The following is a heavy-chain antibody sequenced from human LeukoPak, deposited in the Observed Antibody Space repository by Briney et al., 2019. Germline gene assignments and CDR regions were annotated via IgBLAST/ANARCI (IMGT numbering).Heavy chain of an antibody. CDR1: GGTFSSYA. CDR2: IIPIFGTA. V-gene: IGHV1-69*13. CDR3: ARVRSWGNWNDGGVDY. D-gene: IGHD1-20*01. J-gene: IGHJ4*02. Sequence: ASVKVSCKASGGTFSSYAISWVRQAPGQGLEWMGGIIPIFGTANYAQKFQGRVTITADESTSTAYMELSSPRSEDTAVYYCARVRSWGNWNDGGVDYWGQGTLVTVSS.